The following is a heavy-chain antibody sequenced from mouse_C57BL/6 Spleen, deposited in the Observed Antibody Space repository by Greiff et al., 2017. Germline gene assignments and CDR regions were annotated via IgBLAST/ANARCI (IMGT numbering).Heavy chain of an antibody. Sequence: QVQLQQSGAELVKPGASVKLSCKASGYTFTEYTIHWVKQGSGQGLEWIGWFYPGSGSIKYNEKFKDKATLTADKSSSTVYMEHSRLTSEDSAVYFCARHETPFTTVVSYFDYWGQGTTLTVSS. CDR2: FYPGSGSI. CDR1: GYTFTEYT. D-gene: IGHD1-1*01. CDR3: ARHETPFTTVVSYFDY. J-gene: IGHJ2*01. V-gene: IGHV1-62-2*01.